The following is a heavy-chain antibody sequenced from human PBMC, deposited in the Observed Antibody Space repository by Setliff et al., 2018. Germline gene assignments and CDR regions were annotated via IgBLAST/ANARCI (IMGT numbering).Heavy chain of an antibody. CDR2: VYTNGGS. CDR3: ARDYQGGWFAP. J-gene: IGHJ5*02. V-gene: IGHV4-61*02. D-gene: IGHD3-16*01. Sequence: PSETLSLTCTVSGGSISSGSYYWSWIRHPAGKGLEWIGRVYTNGGSDYDPFLKSRVSISLDTSKNQFSLKLISVTAADTAVYFCARDYQGGWFAPWGQGIMVTVSS. CDR1: GGSISSGSYY.